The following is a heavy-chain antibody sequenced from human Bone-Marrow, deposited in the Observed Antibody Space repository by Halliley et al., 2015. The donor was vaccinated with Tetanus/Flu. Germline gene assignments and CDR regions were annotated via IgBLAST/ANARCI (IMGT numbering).Heavy chain of an antibody. D-gene: IGHD3-16*01. CDR3: VRDVLR. Sequence: LGWVSCINGDGCSTTYADSVKGRFTISRDNAKNTLFLQMNSLRAEDTAVYYCVRDVLRGGQGTLVTVSS. V-gene: IGHV3-74*03. J-gene: IGHJ4*02. CDR2: INGDGCST.